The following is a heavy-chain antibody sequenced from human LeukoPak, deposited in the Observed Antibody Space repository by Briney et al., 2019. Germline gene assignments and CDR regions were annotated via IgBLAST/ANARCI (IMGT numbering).Heavy chain of an antibody. V-gene: IGHV4-30-2*01. J-gene: IGHJ6*03. CDR3: ARAIMVRGVIGYYYYYMDV. Sequence: SETLSLTCTVPGGSISSGGYYWSWIRQPPGKGLEWIGYIYHSGSTYYNPSLKSRVTISVDRSKNQFSLKLSSVTAADTAVYYCARAIMVRGVIGYYYYYMDVWGKGTTVTVSS. D-gene: IGHD3-10*01. CDR2: IYHSGST. CDR1: GGSISSGGYY.